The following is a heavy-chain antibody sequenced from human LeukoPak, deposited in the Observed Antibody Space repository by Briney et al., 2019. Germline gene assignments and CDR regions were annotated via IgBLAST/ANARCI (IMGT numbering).Heavy chain of an antibody. V-gene: IGHV3-74*01. Sequence: GGSLRLSCVASGFPFSNYWMHWVRQAPGKGLVWVSRINTDGTMTHYADSVKGRFTISRDNAKNTLYLQMNSLRAEDTAVYYCSRTIVGATGVDYWGQGTLVTVSS. CDR2: INTDGTMT. CDR3: SRTIVGATGVDY. J-gene: IGHJ4*02. CDR1: GFPFSNYW. D-gene: IGHD1-26*01.